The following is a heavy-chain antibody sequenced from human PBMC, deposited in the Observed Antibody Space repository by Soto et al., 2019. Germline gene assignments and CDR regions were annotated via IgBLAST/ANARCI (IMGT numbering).Heavy chain of an antibody. CDR1: GFTFSSYG. D-gene: IGHD6-19*01. V-gene: IGHV3-30*18. CDR2: ISYDGSNK. CDR3: AKDSLQQWLVDY. Sequence: QVQLVESGGGVVQPGRSLRLSCAASGFTFSSYGMHWVRQAPGKGLEWVAVISYDGSNKYYADSVKGRFTISRDNSKNTLYLQMNSLRAEDTAVYYCAKDSLQQWLVDYWGQGTLVTVSS. J-gene: IGHJ4*02.